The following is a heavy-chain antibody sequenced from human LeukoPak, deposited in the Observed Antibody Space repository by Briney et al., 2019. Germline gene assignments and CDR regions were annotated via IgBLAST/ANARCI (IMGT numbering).Heavy chain of an antibody. D-gene: IGHD2-2*01. CDR3: ASEGRYCSSTSCSADY. CDR1: GFTFSDYY. Sequence: GGSLRLSCAASGFTFSDYYMRWIRQAPGKGLEWVSYISSSGSTIYYADSVKGRFTISRDNAKNSLYLQMNSLRAEDTAVYYCASEGRYCSSTSCSADYWGQGTLVTVSS. J-gene: IGHJ4*02. V-gene: IGHV3-11*04. CDR2: ISSSGSTI.